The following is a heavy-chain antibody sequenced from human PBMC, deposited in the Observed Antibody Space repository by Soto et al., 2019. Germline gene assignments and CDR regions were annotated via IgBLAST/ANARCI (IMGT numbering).Heavy chain of an antibody. CDR1: GFTFCSYG. V-gene: IGHV3-30*18. CDR3: AKDLYDFWSGYPPYNWFDP. Sequence: GGSLRLSCAASGFTFCSYGMHWVRQAPGKGLEWVAVISYDGSNKYYADSVKGRFTISRDNSKNTLYLQMNSLRAEDTAVYYCAKDLYDFWSGYPPYNWFDPWGQGTLVTVSS. D-gene: IGHD3-3*01. CDR2: ISYDGSNK. J-gene: IGHJ5*02.